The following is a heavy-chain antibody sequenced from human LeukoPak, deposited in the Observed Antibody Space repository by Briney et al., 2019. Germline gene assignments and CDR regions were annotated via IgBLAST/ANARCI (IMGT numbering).Heavy chain of an antibody. CDR3: AREDTAMAYDY. J-gene: IGHJ4*02. V-gene: IGHV3-30-3*01. CDR2: ISYDGSNK. CDR1: GFTFSSYA. D-gene: IGHD5-18*01. Sequence: PGGSLRPSCAASGFTFSSYAMHWVRQAPGKGLEWVAVISYDGSNKYYADSVKGRFTISRDNSKNTLYLQMNSLRAEDTAVYYCAREDTAMAYDYWGQGTLVTVSS.